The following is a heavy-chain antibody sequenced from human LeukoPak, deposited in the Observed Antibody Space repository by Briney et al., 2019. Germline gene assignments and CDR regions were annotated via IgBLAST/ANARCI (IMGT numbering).Heavy chain of an antibody. Sequence: SGPTLVNPTQTLTLTCTFSGFSLRTSGMRVRWIRQPPGKALEWLAPIDWDDDKLYSTSLKTRLTISKDTSKNQVVLTMTNIDPVDTATYYCAWGVATEGNRKQWLEADYWGQGTLVTVSS. J-gene: IGHJ4*02. CDR2: IDWDDDK. V-gene: IGHV2-70*04. CDR3: AWGVATEGNRKQWLEADY. CDR1: GFSLRTSGMR. D-gene: IGHD5-12*01.